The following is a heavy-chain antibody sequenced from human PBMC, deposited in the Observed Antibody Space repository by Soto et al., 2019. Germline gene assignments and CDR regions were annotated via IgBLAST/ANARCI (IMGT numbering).Heavy chain of an antibody. J-gene: IGHJ5*01. V-gene: IGHV3-21*06. CDR2: ISSSTSYV. CDR3: ARDPSEGRVGNWFES. Sequence: LRLSCAASGFTFRRYGMNWLRQAPGKGLEWVASISSSTSYVYYADSVKGRFSTSRDNAKNILYLEMYALRTEDTAVYYCARDPSEGRVGNWFESWGQGTLVTVSS. D-gene: IGHD2-2*01. CDR1: GFTFRRYG.